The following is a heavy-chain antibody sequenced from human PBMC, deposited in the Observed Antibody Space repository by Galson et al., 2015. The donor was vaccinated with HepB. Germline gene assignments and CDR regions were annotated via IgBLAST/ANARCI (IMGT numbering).Heavy chain of an antibody. J-gene: IGHJ2*01. D-gene: IGHD2-2*01. V-gene: IGHV3-33*08. Sequence: SLRLSCAASGIAFSSFGMHWVRQAPGKGLEWVAVIWYDGSNKYYADSVKGRFTISRDNSKNTLFLQMNSLRVEDTAVYYCARESLDCGSTNCYAADMAGYWYFDLWGRGTLVTVSS. CDR2: IWYDGSNK. CDR3: ARESLDCGSTNCYAADMAGYWYFDL. CDR1: GIAFSSFG.